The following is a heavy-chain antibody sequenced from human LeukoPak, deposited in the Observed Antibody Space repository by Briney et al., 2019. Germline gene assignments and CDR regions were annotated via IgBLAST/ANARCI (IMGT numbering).Heavy chain of an antibody. V-gene: IGHV1-24*01. J-gene: IGHJ5*02. CDR3: ARDPSKRWFDP. CDR1: GYTLTELS. CDR2: FDPEDGET. D-gene: IGHD4-11*01. Sequence: ASVKVSCKASGYTLTELSMHWVRQAPGKGLEWMGGFDPEDGETIYAQKFQGRVTMTEDTSTDTAYMELRSLRSDDTAVYYCARDPSKRWFDPWGQGTLVTVSS.